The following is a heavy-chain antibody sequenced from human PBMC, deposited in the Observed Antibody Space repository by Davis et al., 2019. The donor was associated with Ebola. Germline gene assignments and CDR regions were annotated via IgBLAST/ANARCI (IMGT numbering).Heavy chain of an antibody. CDR2: IYYTGSA. CDR3: SGRGSSV. CDR1: GVSISRHY. Sequence: PSETLSLTCTVSGVSISRHYWSWTRQPPGKRLEWIGSIYYTGSAYYNSSLASRATISVDTSKDQFSLKLTSVTASDTGMYYCSGRGSSVWGQGTLVTVSS. J-gene: IGHJ4*02. V-gene: IGHV4-59*03. D-gene: IGHD3-10*01.